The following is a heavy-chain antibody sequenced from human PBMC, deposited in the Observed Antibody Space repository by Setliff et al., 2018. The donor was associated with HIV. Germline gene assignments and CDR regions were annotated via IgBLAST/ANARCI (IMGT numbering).Heavy chain of an antibody. CDR2: ISAFNGNI. J-gene: IGHJ4*02. Sequence: ASVKVSCKASGYTFTSFGFSWVRRAPGEGLEWLGWISAFNGNINYAQKFQGRVTLTTDELMKTAYMELSSLRSEDTAVYYCASGSGYCKNGNCYIGVHKNPDKYYFDYWGQGTLVTVSS. CDR3: ASGSGYCKNGNCYIGVHKNPDKYYFDY. D-gene: IGHD2-8*01. V-gene: IGHV1-18*01. CDR1: GYTFTSFG.